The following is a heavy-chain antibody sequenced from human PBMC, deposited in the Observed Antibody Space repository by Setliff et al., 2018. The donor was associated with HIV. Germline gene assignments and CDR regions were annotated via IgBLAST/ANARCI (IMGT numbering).Heavy chain of an antibody. CDR2: ISTYNGQR. V-gene: IGHV1-18*01. Sequence: ASVKVSCKSSGYTFSQYGISWVRQAPGQGLEWMGWISTYNGQRNYAQKVQGRVTFTTDTSTSTAYMELRSLGSDDTAVYYCAREGVREPPSNTLYYGMDVWGQGTTVTVS. J-gene: IGHJ6*02. CDR1: GYTFSQYG. CDR3: AREGVREPPSNTLYYGMDV. D-gene: IGHD3-10*01.